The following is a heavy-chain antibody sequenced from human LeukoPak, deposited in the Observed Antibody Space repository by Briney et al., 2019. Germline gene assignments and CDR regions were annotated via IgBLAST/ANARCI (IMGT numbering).Heavy chain of an antibody. V-gene: IGHV3-66*01. CDR1: GFTVSRSY. CDR3: ARAVPGGYGSGLDC. CDR2: IYSGDTT. D-gene: IGHD3-10*01. J-gene: IGHJ4*02. Sequence: PGGSLRLSCAASGFTVSRSYMTWVRQAPGKGLEWVAVIYSGDTTYYVDSVKGRFTFSRDNSKNTVYLLMNSLRDDDTAVYYCARAVPGGYGSGLDCWGQGTRSPSPQ.